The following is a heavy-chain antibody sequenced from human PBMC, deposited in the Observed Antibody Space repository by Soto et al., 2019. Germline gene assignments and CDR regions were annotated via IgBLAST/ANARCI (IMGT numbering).Heavy chain of an antibody. Sequence: PGGSLRLSCTASGFTFGDYAMSWFRQAPGKGLEWVGFIRSKAYGGTTEYAASVKGRFTISRDDSKSIAYLQMNSLKTEDTAVYYCTRDDYDFWSGSLAGVWGQGTTVTVSS. D-gene: IGHD3-3*01. V-gene: IGHV3-49*03. CDR2: IRSKAYGGTT. CDR3: TRDDYDFWSGSLAGV. J-gene: IGHJ6*02. CDR1: GFTFGDYA.